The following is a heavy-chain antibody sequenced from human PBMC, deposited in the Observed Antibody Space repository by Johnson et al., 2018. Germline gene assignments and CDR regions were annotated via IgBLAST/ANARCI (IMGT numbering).Heavy chain of an antibody. CDR2: ISNSGSAI. J-gene: IGHJ6*02. Sequence: VQLVESGGGLVKPGGSLRLSCAASGFIFSGYTMNWIRQTPGKGLEWVSSISNSGSAIYYADPVKGRFTISRDNAKNSLYLQMNSLRADDTAVYYWVRDPSGWGMDVWGQGTTVTVSS. D-gene: IGHD3-3*01. CDR3: VRDPSGWGMDV. V-gene: IGHV3-21*01. CDR1: GFIFSGYT.